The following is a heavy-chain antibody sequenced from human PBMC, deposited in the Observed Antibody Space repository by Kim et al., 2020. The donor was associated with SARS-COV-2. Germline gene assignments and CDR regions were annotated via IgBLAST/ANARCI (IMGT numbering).Heavy chain of an antibody. V-gene: IGHV3-74*01. CDR3: ARRQFTSGWYYFDY. J-gene: IGHJ4*02. D-gene: IGHD6-19*01. Sequence: SVKGRFTISRNNAKNTLYLQMNSLRAEDTAVYYCARRQFTSGWYYFDYWGQGTLVTVSS.